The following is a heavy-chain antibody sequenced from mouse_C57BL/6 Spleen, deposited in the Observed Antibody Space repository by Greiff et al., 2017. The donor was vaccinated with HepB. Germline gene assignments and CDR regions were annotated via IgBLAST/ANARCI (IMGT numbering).Heavy chain of an antibody. J-gene: IGHJ3*01. D-gene: IGHD2-4*01. CDR2: IYPGSGST. CDR3: ARGATLAYYDYDGTWFAY. V-gene: IGHV1-55*01. CDR1: GYTFTSYW. Sequence: QVQLQQPGAELVKPGASVKMSCKASGYTFTSYWITWVKQRPGQGLEWIGDIYPGSGSTKYNEKFKSKATLTVDTSSSTAYMQLSSLTSEDSAVYYCARGATLAYYDYDGTWFAYWGQGTLVTVSA.